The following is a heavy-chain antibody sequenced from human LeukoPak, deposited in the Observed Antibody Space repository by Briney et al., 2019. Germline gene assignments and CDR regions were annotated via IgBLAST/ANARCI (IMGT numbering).Heavy chain of an antibody. CDR2: MYYSGST. CDR1: GGSLSTYY. CDR3: ARTPATTWTNHFDY. V-gene: IGHV4-59*01. D-gene: IGHD4-17*01. J-gene: IGHJ4*02. Sequence: SETLSLTCTVSGGSLSTYYWNWIRQPPGKGLEWIGYMYYSGSTNYNPSLKSRVTISVDTSKNESSLKLSSVAAADTAVYYCARTPATTWTNHFDYWGQGTLVTVSS.